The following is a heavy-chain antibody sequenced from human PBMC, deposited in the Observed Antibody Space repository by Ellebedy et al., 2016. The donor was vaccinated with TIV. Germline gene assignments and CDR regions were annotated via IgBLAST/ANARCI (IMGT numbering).Heavy chain of an antibody. CDR1: GVSFSGYY. J-gene: IGHJ2*01. CDR3: ARGIFRVRSNWYFDL. D-gene: IGHD3-10*01. V-gene: IGHV4-34*01. CDR2: INHSGST. Sequence: SETLSLTXAVYGVSFSGYYSSWIRQPPGKGLEWIGEINHSGSTNYNPSLKSRVTISVDTSKNQFSLKLSSVTAADTAVYYCARGIFRVRSNWYFDLWGRGTLVTVSS.